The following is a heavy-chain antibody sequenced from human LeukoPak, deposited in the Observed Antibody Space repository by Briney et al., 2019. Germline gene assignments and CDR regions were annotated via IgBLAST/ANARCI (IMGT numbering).Heavy chain of an antibody. J-gene: IGHJ4*02. CDR2: IYSGGST. D-gene: IGHD2-2*02. V-gene: IGHV3-66*01. CDR3: ARSYTPRSFDY. Sequence: GGSLRLSCAASGFTVSSHYMSWVRQAPGKGLEWASIIYSGGSTYSADSVKGRFTISRDNSKNTLYLQMKSLRGEDTAVYYCARSYTPRSFDYWGQGTLVTVSS. CDR1: GFTVSSHY.